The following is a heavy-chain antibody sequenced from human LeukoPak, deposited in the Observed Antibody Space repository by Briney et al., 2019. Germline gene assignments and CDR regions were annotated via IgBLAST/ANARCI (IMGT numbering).Heavy chain of an antibody. V-gene: IGHV3-48*03. Sequence: PGGSLRLSCAASGFTFSSYDMNWVRQAPGKGLEWVSYISSSGRTIYYADSVKGRFTISRDNAKNSLYLQMNSLRAEDTAVYYCARGDIRRFDYWGQGTLVTVSS. CDR2: ISSSGRTI. D-gene: IGHD3-16*01. J-gene: IGHJ4*02. CDR1: GFTFSSYD. CDR3: ARGDIRRFDY.